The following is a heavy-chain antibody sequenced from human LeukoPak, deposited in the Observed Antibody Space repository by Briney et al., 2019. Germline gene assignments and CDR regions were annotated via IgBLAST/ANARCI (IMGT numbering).Heavy chain of an antibody. V-gene: IGHV4-31*03. D-gene: IGHD2-8*01. Sequence: SETLSLTCTVAAGSISSDGYYWSWIRQHPGKGLEWIGYIYYSGSTYYNPSLKSRVTISVDTSKNQFSLKLSSVTAADTAVYYCAGQDIVLMVYAIAHWGQGTLVTVSS. CDR2: IYYSGST. CDR3: AGQDIVLMVYAIAH. CDR1: AGSISSDGYY. J-gene: IGHJ4*02.